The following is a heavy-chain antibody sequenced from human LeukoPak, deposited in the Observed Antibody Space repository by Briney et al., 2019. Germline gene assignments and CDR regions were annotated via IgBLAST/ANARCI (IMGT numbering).Heavy chain of an antibody. CDR2: IRYDGSNK. D-gene: IGHD4-11*01. Sequence: PGGSRRLSCAASGFTFSSYGMHWVRQAPGKGLEWVAFIRYDGSNKYYADSVKGRFTISRDNSKNTLYLQMNSLRAEDTAVYYCAKDRSNYEVIDYWGQGTLVTVSS. V-gene: IGHV3-30*02. CDR3: AKDRSNYEVIDY. J-gene: IGHJ4*02. CDR1: GFTFSSYG.